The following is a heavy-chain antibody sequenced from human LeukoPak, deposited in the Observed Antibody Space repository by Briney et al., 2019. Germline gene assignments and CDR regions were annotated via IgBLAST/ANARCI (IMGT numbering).Heavy chain of an antibody. CDR2: SNHSGST. Sequence: SETLSLTCVVYGGSFSGYYWSWIRQPPGKGLEWIGESNHSGSTNYNPSLKSRVTISVDTSKNQFSLKLSSVTAADTAVYYCARVPYYDFWSGYSQGLYYFDYWGQGTLVTVSS. CDR3: ARVPYYDFWSGYSQGLYYFDY. V-gene: IGHV4-34*01. CDR1: GGSFSGYY. D-gene: IGHD3-3*01. J-gene: IGHJ4*02.